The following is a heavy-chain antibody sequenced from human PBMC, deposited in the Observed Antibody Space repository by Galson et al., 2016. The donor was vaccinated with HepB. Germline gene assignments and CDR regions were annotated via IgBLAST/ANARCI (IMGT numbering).Heavy chain of an antibody. V-gene: IGHV2-5*02. CDR3: AHRGHDGSGRNWFDH. CDR2: IYWDDDK. J-gene: IGHJ5*02. D-gene: IGHD3-22*01. CDR1: GFSLSTSGVG. Sequence: PALVKPTQTLTLTCTFSGFSLSTSGVGVNWIRQPPGKALEWLALIYWDDDKVYSPSLKSRLTISKDTPKNQVVLTMTNMDPVDTATYYCAHRGHDGSGRNWFDHWGQGTLVTVSS.